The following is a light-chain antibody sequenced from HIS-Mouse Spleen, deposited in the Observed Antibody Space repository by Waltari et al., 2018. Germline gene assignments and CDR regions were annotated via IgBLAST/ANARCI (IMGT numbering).Light chain of an antibody. J-gene: IGLJ2*01. V-gene: IGLV3-1*01. Sequence: SYELTQPPSVSVSPGQTASITCSGDKLGDKYACWYQQKPGQSPVLVIYQDSNRPSGRPARFSGSKSGNTATLTISGTQAMDEADYYCQAWDSSTVVFGGGTKLTVL. CDR2: QDS. CDR3: QAWDSSTVV. CDR1: KLGDKY.